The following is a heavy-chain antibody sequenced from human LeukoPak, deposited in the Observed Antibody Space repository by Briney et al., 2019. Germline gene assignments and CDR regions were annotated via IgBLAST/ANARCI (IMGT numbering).Heavy chain of an antibody. Sequence: ASVKVSCKASGYTFTGYYMHWVRQAPGQGLEWMGWINPNSGGTNYAQKFQGRVTMTRDTSISTAYMELSRLRSDDTAVYYCARVPMYYYDSSGYYYDAFDIWGQGTMVTVSS. V-gene: IGHV1-2*02. D-gene: IGHD3-22*01. J-gene: IGHJ3*02. CDR1: GYTFTGYY. CDR3: ARVPMYYYDSSGYYYDAFDI. CDR2: INPNSGGT.